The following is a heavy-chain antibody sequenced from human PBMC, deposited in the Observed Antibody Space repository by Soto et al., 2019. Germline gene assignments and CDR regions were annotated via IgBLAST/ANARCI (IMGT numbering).Heavy chain of an antibody. D-gene: IGHD3-3*01. CDR1: GGSFSGYY. V-gene: IGHV4-34*01. J-gene: IGHJ4*02. CDR3: ARAVYSDFWSGYYKVVGGRIDY. Sequence: NPSETLSLTCAVYGGSFSGYYWSWIRQPPGKGLEWIGEINHSGSTNYNPSLKSRVTISVDTSKNQFSLKLSSVTAADTAVYYCARAVYSDFWSGYYKVVGGRIDYWGQGTLVTVSS. CDR2: INHSGST.